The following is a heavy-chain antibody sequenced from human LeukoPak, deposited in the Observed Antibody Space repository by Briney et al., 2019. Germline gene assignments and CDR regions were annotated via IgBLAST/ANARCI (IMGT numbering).Heavy chain of an antibody. Sequence: PSETLSLTCTVSGGSISSYYWSWIRQPPGKGLEWIGYIYYSGSTNYNPSLKSRVTISVDTSKNQFSLKPSSVTAADTAVYYCARDSPPCSGGSCYSGPGGWFDPWGQGTLVTVSS. CDR2: IYYSGST. J-gene: IGHJ5*02. D-gene: IGHD2-15*01. CDR1: GGSISSYY. CDR3: ARDSPPCSGGSCYSGPGGWFDP. V-gene: IGHV4-59*01.